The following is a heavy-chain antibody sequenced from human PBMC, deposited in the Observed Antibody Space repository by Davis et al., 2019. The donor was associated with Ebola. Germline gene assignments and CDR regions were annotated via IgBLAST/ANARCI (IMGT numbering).Heavy chain of an antibody. Sequence: PGGSLRLSCAASGFTFSSYAMHWVRQAPGKGLEWVAVISYDGSNKYYADSVKGRFTISRDNSKNTLYLQMNSLRAEDTAVYYCARDQLLYDGLDYWGQGTLVTVSS. CDR1: GFTFSSYA. D-gene: IGHD2-2*02. CDR2: ISYDGSNK. V-gene: IGHV3-30-3*01. CDR3: ARDQLLYDGLDY. J-gene: IGHJ4*02.